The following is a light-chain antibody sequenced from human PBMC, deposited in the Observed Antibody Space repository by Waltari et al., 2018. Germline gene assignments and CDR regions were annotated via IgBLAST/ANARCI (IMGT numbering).Light chain of an antibody. CDR2: TAS. V-gene: IGKV1-12*01. Sequence: DIQMTQSPSSVSASVGDRVPITCRASQDITRWLAWYQQKPGKAPKLLIYTASSLQSGVPSRFSGGGYGTDFTLTISSLQPEDFATYHCQQGDSFPWTFGQGTKVDMK. CDR3: QQGDSFPWT. J-gene: IGKJ1*01. CDR1: QDITRW.